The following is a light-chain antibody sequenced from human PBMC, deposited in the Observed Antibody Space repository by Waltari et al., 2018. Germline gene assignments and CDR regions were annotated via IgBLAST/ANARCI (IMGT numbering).Light chain of an antibody. CDR1: QGISSY. CDR3: QHYYSYPRT. V-gene: IGKV1-8*01. CDR2: AAS. Sequence: AIRITQSPSSLSASTGDRVTITCRASQGISSYLAWYQQKPGKAPKLLIYAASTLQSGVPSRFSGSGSGTDVTLTISCLQSEDFATYSCQHYYSYPRTFGQGTKVEIK. J-gene: IGKJ1*01.